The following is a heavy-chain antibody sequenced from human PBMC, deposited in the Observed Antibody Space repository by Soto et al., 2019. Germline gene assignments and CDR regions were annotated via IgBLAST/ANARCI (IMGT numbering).Heavy chain of an antibody. J-gene: IGHJ6*02. CDR3: AKDLPLGMVTGDGMDV. V-gene: IGHV3-23*01. Sequence: EVQLLESGGGLVQPGGSLRLSCAASGFTFSIYAMSWVRQAPGKGLEWVSTTSATGGSTYYADSVKGRFTISRDNSKNTLYLQVNSLRAEDTAVYYCAKDLPLGMVTGDGMDVWGQGTTVTVSS. CDR1: GFTFSIYA. CDR2: TSATGGST. D-gene: IGHD7-27*01.